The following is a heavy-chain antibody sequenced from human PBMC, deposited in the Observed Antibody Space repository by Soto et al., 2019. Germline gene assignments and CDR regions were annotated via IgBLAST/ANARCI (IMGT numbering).Heavy chain of an antibody. V-gene: IGHV3-23*01. J-gene: IGHJ5*01. CDR3: AKRGGGCRSSTCQGGFDS. Sequence: EVHLLESGGGLVQPGGSLRLSCAVSGFTFSTNAMNWARQAPGKGLEWVSGISDSGTTTDYADSVKGRFTISRDNSKNPLYLQMNSLRAEDTAVYYCAKRGGGCRSSTCQGGFDSWGQGTLVTVSS. D-gene: IGHD2-2*01. CDR2: ISDSGTTT. CDR1: GFTFSTNA.